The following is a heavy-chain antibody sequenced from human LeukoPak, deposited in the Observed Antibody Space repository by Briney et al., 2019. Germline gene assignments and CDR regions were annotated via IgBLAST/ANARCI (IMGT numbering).Heavy chain of an antibody. CDR2: ISGTT. J-gene: IGHJ4*02. D-gene: IGHD5-18*01. V-gene: IGHV3-23*01. CDR3: ARDSNTAMIILDQ. CDR1: GFTFSSYA. Sequence: GDSLRLSCAASGFTFSSYAMNWVRQAPGKGLEWVSTISGTTYYADSVKGRFSISRDDSQNMLFLQMDNLRADDTAVYYCARDSNTAMIILDQWGQGTPVTVSS.